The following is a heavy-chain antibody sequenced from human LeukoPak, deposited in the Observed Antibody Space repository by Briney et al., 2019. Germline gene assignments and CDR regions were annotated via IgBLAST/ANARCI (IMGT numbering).Heavy chain of an antibody. CDR1: GGSISSYY. J-gene: IGHJ4*02. Sequence: SETLSHTCSVSGGSISSYYWSWIRQPAGNGLEWIGRIYTSGSTNYDPSLKSRVTMSVDTSKNQFSLKLSSVTAADTAVYYCARVGSSGWFDYWGQGTLVTVSS. D-gene: IGHD6-19*01. CDR2: IYTSGST. CDR3: ARVGSSGWFDY. V-gene: IGHV4-4*07.